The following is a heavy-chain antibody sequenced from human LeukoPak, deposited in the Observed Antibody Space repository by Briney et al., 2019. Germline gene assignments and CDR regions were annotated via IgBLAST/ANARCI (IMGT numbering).Heavy chain of an antibody. CDR2: INPNSGGT. Sequence: GALVKVSCKASGYTFTGYYMHWVRQAPGQGLEWMGWINPNSGGTNYAQKFQGRVTMTRDTSISTAYMELSSLRSEDTAVYYCASTSYHYDSSGYYDYWGQGTLVTVSS. J-gene: IGHJ4*02. CDR1: GYTFTGYY. V-gene: IGHV1-2*02. CDR3: ASTSYHYDSSGYYDY. D-gene: IGHD3-22*01.